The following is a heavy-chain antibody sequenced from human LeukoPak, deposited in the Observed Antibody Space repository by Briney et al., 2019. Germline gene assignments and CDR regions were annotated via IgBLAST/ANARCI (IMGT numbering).Heavy chain of an antibody. D-gene: IGHD4-17*01. CDR1: GFTFSSYS. CDR3: ARDHYGDKYYFDY. V-gene: IGHV3-48*01. J-gene: IGHJ4*02. CDR2: ISSSSSTI. Sequence: GGSLRLSCAASGFTFSSYSMNWVRQAPGKGLEWVSYISSSSSTIYYADSVKGRFTISRDNAKNSLYLQMNSLRAEDTAVCYCARDHYGDKYYFDYWGQGTLVTISS.